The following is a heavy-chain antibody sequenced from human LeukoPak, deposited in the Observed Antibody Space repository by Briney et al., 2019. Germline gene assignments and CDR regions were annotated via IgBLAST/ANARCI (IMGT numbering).Heavy chain of an antibody. V-gene: IGHV1-69*04. CDR1: GGTFSSYA. Sequence: EASVKVSCKASGGTFSSYAISWVRQAPGQGLEWMGRIIPILGIANYAQKFQGRVTITADKSTSTAYMELSSLRSEDTAVYYCARVNYYGSESYYNVWYFDYWGQGTLVTVSS. J-gene: IGHJ4*02. CDR3: ARVNYYGSESYYNVWYFDY. D-gene: IGHD3-10*01. CDR2: IIPILGIA.